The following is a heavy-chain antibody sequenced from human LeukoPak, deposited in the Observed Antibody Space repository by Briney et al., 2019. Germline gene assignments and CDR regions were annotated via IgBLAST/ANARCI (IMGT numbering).Heavy chain of an antibody. D-gene: IGHD2-15*01. CDR2: ISSSSSYI. CDR1: GFTFSSYS. V-gene: IGHV3-21*04. Sequence: PGGSLRLSCAASGFTFSSYSMNWARQAPGKGLEWVSSISSSSSYIYYADSVKGRFTISRDNSRNTLYLQMNSLRAEDTAVYYCAKDPKYCSAGSCSHTVDYWGQGTLVTVSS. J-gene: IGHJ4*02. CDR3: AKDPKYCSAGSCSHTVDY.